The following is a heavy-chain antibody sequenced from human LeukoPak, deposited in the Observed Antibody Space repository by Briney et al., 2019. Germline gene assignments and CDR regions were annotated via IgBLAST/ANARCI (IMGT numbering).Heavy chain of an antibody. V-gene: IGHV3-30-3*01. CDR3: AREGREGYNYPALDF. D-gene: IGHD5-24*01. J-gene: IGHJ4*02. Sequence: PGGSLRLSCAASGFTFSNYAFHWVRQAPGKGLEWVAAISYDGSKESYADSVKGRFTISRDNAKNSLYLQMNGLRAEDTAVYYCAREGREGYNYPALDFWGQGILVTVSS. CDR1: GFTFSNYA. CDR2: ISYDGSKE.